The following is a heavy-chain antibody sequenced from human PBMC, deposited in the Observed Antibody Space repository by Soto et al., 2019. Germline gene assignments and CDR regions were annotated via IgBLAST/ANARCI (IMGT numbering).Heavy chain of an antibody. J-gene: IGHJ4*02. D-gene: IGHD2-8*01. CDR3: EKNGRDNSPSEIDS. CDR2: ITGSGRDT. Sequence: GALRLSCAASGFTFRNNVLSWVRQAPGKGLDWVSGITGSGRDTYYADSVKGRFTISRDNSKNMVFLQMNSLRAEDTALYYCEKNGRDNSPSEIDSWGPGTMVTVSS. CDR1: GFTFRNNV. V-gene: IGHV3-23*01.